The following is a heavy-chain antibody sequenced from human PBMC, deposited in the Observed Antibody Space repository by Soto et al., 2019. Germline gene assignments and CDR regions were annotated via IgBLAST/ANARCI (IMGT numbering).Heavy chain of an antibody. J-gene: IGHJ4*01. CDR2: ISAYNGNT. D-gene: IGHD3-22*01. V-gene: IGHV1-18*04. CDR1: GYPFTSYG. CDR3: ARGNYEDSRGGSVAHDPLDY. Sequence: GSSVKASCKAPGYPFTSYGISWVRQAPGQGLEWMGWISAYNGNTNYAQKLQGRVTMTTDTSTSAAYMELRSLRSDDTAAYYCARGNYEDSRGGSVAHDPLDYWGQ.